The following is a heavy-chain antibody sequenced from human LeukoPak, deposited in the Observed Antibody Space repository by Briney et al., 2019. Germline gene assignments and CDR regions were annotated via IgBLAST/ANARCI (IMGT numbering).Heavy chain of an antibody. CDR2: IAVYNGNT. CDR1: GYTFSSFG. D-gene: IGHD3-22*01. J-gene: IGHJ4*02. V-gene: IGHV1-18*01. CDR3: ARGHRGNYYDSSGYGN. Sequence: WASVKVSCKASGYTFSSFGISWVRQAPGQGLEWMGWIAVYNGNTNYAQKLQGRVTMTTDTSTSTAYMELRSLRSDDTAVYYCARGHRGNYYDSSGYGNWGQGTLVTVSS.